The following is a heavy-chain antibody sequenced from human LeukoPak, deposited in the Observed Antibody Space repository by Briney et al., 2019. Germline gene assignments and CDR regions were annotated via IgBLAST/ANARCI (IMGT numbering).Heavy chain of an antibody. CDR3: AKLPGSGSI. Sequence: GGSLRLSCAASGFTFSSYAISWVRQPPGKGLEWVSDISGSGGSTYYADSVKGRFTISRDNSKNTLYLQMNSLRAEDTAVYYCAKLPGSGSIWGQGTLVTVSS. J-gene: IGHJ4*02. V-gene: IGHV3-23*01. D-gene: IGHD3-10*01. CDR2: ISGSGGST. CDR1: GFTFSSYA.